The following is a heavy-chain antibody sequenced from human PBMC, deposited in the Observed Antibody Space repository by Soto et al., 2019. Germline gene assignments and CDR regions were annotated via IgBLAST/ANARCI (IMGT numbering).Heavy chain of an antibody. Sequence: SETLSLTCTVSGASISSGDSYWSWIHQPPGKGLEWIGYTYYSGTTFYNPSLESRVTMSVDTSKNQFSLNLSSVTAADTAVYYCAREVSFHYFDYWGQGALVTVSS. CDR3: AREVSFHYFDY. CDR2: TYYSGTT. J-gene: IGHJ4*02. V-gene: IGHV4-30-4*01. CDR1: GASISSGDSY.